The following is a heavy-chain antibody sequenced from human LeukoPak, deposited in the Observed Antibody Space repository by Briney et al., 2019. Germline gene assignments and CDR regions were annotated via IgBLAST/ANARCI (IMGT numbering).Heavy chain of an antibody. Sequence: SETLSLTCAVSGGSISPYYWMWIRQPPGKGLEWIGYISYSGRTSFNPSLKSRVTISLDPSTNRVSLKLSSVTAADTALYYCARAGSFRLTTTLWGQGTLVTVSS. CDR1: GGSISPYY. CDR2: ISYSGRT. J-gene: IGHJ4*02. CDR3: ARAGSFRLTTTL. V-gene: IGHV4-59*01. D-gene: IGHD4-17*01.